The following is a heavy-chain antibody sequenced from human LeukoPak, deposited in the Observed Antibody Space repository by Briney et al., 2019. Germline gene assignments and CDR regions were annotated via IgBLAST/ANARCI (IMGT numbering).Heavy chain of an antibody. CDR2: VNGDGTST. D-gene: IGHD2-2*01. J-gene: IGHJ4*02. CDR3: VRSCSSGSCYGYKDY. V-gene: IGHV3-74*01. CDR1: GFTFSSYW. Sequence: PGGPLRLSCATSGFTFSSYWMHWVRQVPGKGLVWVSRVNGDGTSTSYADSVQGRFTISRDNAKNTLYLYMNSLRGDDTAIYFCVRSCSSGSCYGYKDYWGQGTLVTVSS.